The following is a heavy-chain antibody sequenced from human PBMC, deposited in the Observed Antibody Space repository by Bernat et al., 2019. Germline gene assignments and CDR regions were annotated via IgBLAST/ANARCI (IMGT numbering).Heavy chain of an antibody. CDR2: IYPAGTT. Sequence: EVPLVESGGGLVQPGGSLRLSCAASGFTVSTKYMNWVRQAPGKRLEWVSVIYPAGTTYYADSVRGRFTISRDNSKNTLYLQMGSLRAEDMAVYYCARWQQLGGPIDYWGQGTLVTVSS. D-gene: IGHD6-13*01. CDR3: ARWQQLGGPIDY. J-gene: IGHJ4*02. CDR1: GFTVSTKY. V-gene: IGHV3-66*01.